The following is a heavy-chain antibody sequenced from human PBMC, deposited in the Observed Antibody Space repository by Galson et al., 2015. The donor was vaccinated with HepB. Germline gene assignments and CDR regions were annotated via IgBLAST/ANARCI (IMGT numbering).Heavy chain of an antibody. CDR3: AKDARPITMIVVVNYYYYYGMDV. V-gene: IGHV3-23*01. Sequence: SLRLSCAASGFTFSSYAMSRVRQAPGKGLEWVSAISGSGGSTYYADSVKGRFTISRDNSKNTLYLQMNSLRAEDTAVYYCAKDARPITMIVVVNYYYYYGMDVWGQGTTVTVSS. D-gene: IGHD3-22*01. CDR2: ISGSGGST. CDR1: GFTFSSYA. J-gene: IGHJ6*02.